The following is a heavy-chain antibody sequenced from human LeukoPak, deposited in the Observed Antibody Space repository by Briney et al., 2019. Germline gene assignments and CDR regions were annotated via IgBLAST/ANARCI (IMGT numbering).Heavy chain of an antibody. Sequence: SETLSLTCAVYGGSFSGYYWSWIRQPPGKGLEWIGEINHSGSTNYNPSLKSRVTISVDTPKNQFSLKLSSVTAADTAVYYCARGSIKLAAAGSFDYWGQGTLVTVSS. J-gene: IGHJ4*02. V-gene: IGHV4-34*01. CDR3: ARGSIKLAAAGSFDY. D-gene: IGHD6-13*01. CDR2: INHSGST. CDR1: GGSFSGYY.